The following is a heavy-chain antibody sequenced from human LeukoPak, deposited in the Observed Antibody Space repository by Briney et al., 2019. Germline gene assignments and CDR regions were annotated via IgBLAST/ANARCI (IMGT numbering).Heavy chain of an antibody. CDR2: ICGSGGST. CDR3: AKKTGYYDSSGYYFDY. D-gene: IGHD3-22*01. V-gene: IGHV3-23*01. CDR1: GFTFSSYA. J-gene: IGHJ4*02. Sequence: PGGSLRLSCAASGFTFSSYAMSWVRQAPGKGLEWVSAICGSGGSTYYADSVKGRFTISRDNSKNTLYLQMNSLRAEDTAVYYCAKKTGYYDSSGYYFDYWGQGTLVTVSS.